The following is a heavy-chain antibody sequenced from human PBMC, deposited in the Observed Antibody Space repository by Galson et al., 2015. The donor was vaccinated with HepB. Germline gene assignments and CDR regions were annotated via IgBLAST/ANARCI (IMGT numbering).Heavy chain of an antibody. D-gene: IGHD3-3*01. CDR1: GFTFSTYW. V-gene: IGHV3-7*01. CDR2: INPDGGQT. Sequence: SLRLSCAASGFTFSTYWMTWVRQAPGKGLEWLATINPDGGQTYCVDSVKGRLTISRDNAKNSLYLQINSPRDEDTAVYYCARGLTWNYDYWGQGTLVTVSS. CDR3: ARGLTWNYDY. J-gene: IGHJ4*02.